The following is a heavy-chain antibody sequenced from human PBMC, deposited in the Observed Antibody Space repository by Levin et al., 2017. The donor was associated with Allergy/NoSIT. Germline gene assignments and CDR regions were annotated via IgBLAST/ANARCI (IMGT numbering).Heavy chain of an antibody. CDR2: IYYSGST. V-gene: IGHV4-59*01. Sequence: SQTLSLTCTVSGGSISSYYWSWIRQPPGKGLEWIGYIYYSGSTNYNPSLTSRVTISVDTSKNQFSLKLSSVTAADTAVYYCARVSGGDLYSGYDRNFDYWGQGTLVTVSS. CDR3: ARVSGGDLYSGYDRNFDY. D-gene: IGHD5-12*01. CDR1: GGSISSYY. J-gene: IGHJ4*02.